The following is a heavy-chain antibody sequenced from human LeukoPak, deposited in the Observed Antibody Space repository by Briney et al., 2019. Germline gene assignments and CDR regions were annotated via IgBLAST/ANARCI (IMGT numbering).Heavy chain of an antibody. V-gene: IGHV3-30*03. CDR2: ISYDGSNK. CDR3: ARDQAAAGPLDAFDI. CDR1: GFTFSSYG. J-gene: IGHJ3*02. D-gene: IGHD6-13*01. Sequence: GGSLRLSCAASGFTFSSYGMHWVRQAPGKGLEWVAVISYDGSNKYYADSVKGRFTISRDNSKNTLYLQMNSLRAEDTAVYYCARDQAAAGPLDAFDIWGQGTMVTVSS.